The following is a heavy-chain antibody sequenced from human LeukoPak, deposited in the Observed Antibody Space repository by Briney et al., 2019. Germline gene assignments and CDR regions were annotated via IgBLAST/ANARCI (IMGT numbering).Heavy chain of an antibody. J-gene: IGHJ4*02. CDR3: ARGVNSGYFDY. D-gene: IGHD1-26*01. CDR2: IYYSGST. CDR1: GGSISSYY. Sequence: PSETLSLTCTVSGGSISSYYWTWVRQPPGKGLEWIGYIYYSGSTNYNPSLKSRVTISVDTSKNQFSLKLTSVTAADTAVYYCARGVNSGYFDYCGQGTLVTVSS. V-gene: IGHV4-59*01.